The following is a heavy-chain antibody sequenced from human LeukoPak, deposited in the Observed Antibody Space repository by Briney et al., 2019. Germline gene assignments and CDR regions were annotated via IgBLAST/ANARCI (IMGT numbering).Heavy chain of an antibody. CDR2: IIPILGIA. CDR3: ASRYCSSTSCPDY. CDR1: GYTFTSYG. D-gene: IGHD2-2*01. V-gene: IGHV1-69*04. J-gene: IGHJ4*02. Sequence: GASVKVSCKASGYTFTSYGISWVRQAPGQGLEWMGRIIPILGIANYAQKFQGRVTITADKSTSTAYMELSSLRSEDTAVYYCASRYCSSTSCPDYWGQGTLVTVSS.